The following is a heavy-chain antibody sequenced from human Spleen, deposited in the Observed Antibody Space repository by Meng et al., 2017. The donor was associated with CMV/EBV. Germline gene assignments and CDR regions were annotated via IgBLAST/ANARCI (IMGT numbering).Heavy chain of an antibody. Sequence: REVSGDALANDRLTWVRHGPGQGLEWRGEFIPLLELADYAHKFQGRVTFTTDESTRTAYMELSGLRSEDTAVYYCARRHRSGYIFDYWGQGTLVTVSS. D-gene: IGHD6-19*01. CDR1: GDALANDR. CDR2: FIPLLELA. V-gene: IGHV1-69*16. CDR3: ARRHRSGYIFDY. J-gene: IGHJ4*02.